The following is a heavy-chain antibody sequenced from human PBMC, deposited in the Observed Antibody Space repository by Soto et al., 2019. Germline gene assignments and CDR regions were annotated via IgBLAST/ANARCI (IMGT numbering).Heavy chain of an antibody. V-gene: IGHV3-23*01. Sequence: EVQLLESGGGLVQPGGSLRLSCAASGFTFSSYAMSWVRQAPGKGLEWVSAISGSGGSTYYADSVKGRFTISSDNSKNTLYLQMNSLRAEDTAVYYCAKGRGRYCSSTSCYIRTDYYYGMDVWGQGTTVTVSS. D-gene: IGHD2-2*02. CDR3: AKGRGRYCSSTSCYIRTDYYYGMDV. CDR2: ISGSGGST. J-gene: IGHJ6*02. CDR1: GFTFSSYA.